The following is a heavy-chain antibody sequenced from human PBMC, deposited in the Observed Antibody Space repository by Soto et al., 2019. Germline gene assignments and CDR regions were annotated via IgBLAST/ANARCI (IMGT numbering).Heavy chain of an antibody. CDR1: GFTFSSYA. Sequence: QVQLVESGGGVVQPGRSLRLSCAASGFTFSSYAIHWVRQAPGKGLEWVAVISYDGSNKYYTDSVKGRFTISRDNSKSTLYLQMNILRPEDTALYYCAKDQILVSYLNFYYYMDVWGKGTTVTVSS. CDR2: ISYDGSNK. J-gene: IGHJ6*03. CDR3: AKDQILVSYLNFYYYMDV. V-gene: IGHV3-30*18. D-gene: IGHD3-16*02.